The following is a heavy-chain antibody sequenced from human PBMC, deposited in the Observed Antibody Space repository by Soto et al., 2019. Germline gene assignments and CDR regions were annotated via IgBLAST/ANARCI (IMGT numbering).Heavy chain of an antibody. J-gene: IGHJ4*02. CDR1: GGTFSSYA. D-gene: IGHD3-22*01. Sequence: GASLKVSCKASGGTFSSYAISWVRQAPGQGLEWMGGIIPIFGTANYAQKFQGRVTITADESTSTAYMELSSLRSEDTAVYYCASGPYYYDSSGYPLMAFFDYWGQGTLVTVSS. CDR2: IIPIFGTA. CDR3: ASGPYYYDSSGYPLMAFFDY. V-gene: IGHV1-69*13.